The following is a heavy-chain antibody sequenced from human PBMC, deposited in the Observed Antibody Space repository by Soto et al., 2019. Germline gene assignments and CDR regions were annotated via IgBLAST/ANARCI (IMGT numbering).Heavy chain of an antibody. CDR2: ISAYNGNT. Sequence: GASVKVSCKASGYTFTSYGISWVRQAPGQGLEWMGWISAYNGNTNYAQKLQGRVTMTTDTSTSTDYMELRSLRSEDTAVYYCARAEYNLNVPKETYYCYHKDVRGKGTTVTGSS. CDR1: GYTFTSYG. V-gene: IGHV1-18*01. D-gene: IGHD1-1*01. CDR3: ARAEYNLNVPKETYYCYHKDV. J-gene: IGHJ6*03.